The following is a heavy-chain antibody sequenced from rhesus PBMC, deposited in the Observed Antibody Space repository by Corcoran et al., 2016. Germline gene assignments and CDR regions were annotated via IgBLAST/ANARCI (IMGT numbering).Heavy chain of an antibody. V-gene: IGHV4-127*01. J-gene: IGHJ4*01. Sequence: QVQLQESGPGLVKPSETLSLTCAVSGYSISSGYGWSWIRQPPGKGLEWIGYISYSGSSYSPPSFKGRVTISIDTAKSQFSLKLSAVTAADTAVYYCARVSYEDDYGYPYWGQGVLVTVSS. CDR3: ARVSYEDDYGYPY. CDR2: ISYSGSS. D-gene: IGHD3-9*01. CDR1: GYSISSGYG.